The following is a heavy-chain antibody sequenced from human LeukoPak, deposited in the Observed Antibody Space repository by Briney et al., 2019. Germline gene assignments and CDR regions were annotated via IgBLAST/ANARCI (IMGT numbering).Heavy chain of an antibody. Sequence: ASVKVSCKASGYTFISYGISWVRQAPGQGLEWMGRITTYNDNTDYAQKLQGRVTMTTDTSTSTAYMELRSLRSDDTAVYYCARVWGSGWPLYYYYYGMDVWGQGTTVTVSS. CDR1: GYTFISYG. V-gene: IGHV1-18*01. J-gene: IGHJ6*02. D-gene: IGHD6-19*01. CDR2: ITTYNDNT. CDR3: ARVWGSGWPLYYYYYGMDV.